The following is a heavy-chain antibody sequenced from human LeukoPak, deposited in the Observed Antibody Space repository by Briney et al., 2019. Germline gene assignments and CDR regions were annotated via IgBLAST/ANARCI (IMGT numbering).Heavy chain of an antibody. CDR3: ARWSGSRASYYFDY. V-gene: IGHV4-59*12. CDR2: VYYSGST. J-gene: IGHJ4*02. Sequence: YVYYSGSTNYNPSLKSRVTISVDTSKNQFSLKLSSVTAADTAVYYCARWSGSRASYYFDYWGQGTLVTVSS. D-gene: IGHD6-13*01.